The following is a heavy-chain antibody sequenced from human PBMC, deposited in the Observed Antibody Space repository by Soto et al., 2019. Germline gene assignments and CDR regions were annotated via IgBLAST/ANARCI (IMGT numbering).Heavy chain of an antibody. Sequence: ASVKVSCKASGYTFTSYCISWVLQAPGQGLEWMGWISAYNGNTNYAQKLQGRVTMTTDTSTGTAYMELRSLRSDDTAVYYCARDPFNYDFWSGLDYFDYWGQGTLVTVSS. D-gene: IGHD3-3*01. CDR1: GYTFTSYC. J-gene: IGHJ4*02. CDR2: ISAYNGNT. CDR3: ARDPFNYDFWSGLDYFDY. V-gene: IGHV1-18*04.